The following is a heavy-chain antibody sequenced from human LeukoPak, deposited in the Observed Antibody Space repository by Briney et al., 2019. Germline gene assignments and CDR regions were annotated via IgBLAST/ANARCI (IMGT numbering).Heavy chain of an antibody. J-gene: IGHJ4*02. CDR3: VKDDGWVQYAN. CDR1: GFTFSSYA. V-gene: IGHV3-30*04. CDR2: ISYDGSNK. Sequence: GGSLRLSCAASGFTFSSYAMHWVRRAPGKGLEWVALISYDGSNKYYADSVKGRFTISKDNSKNTLFLQMNSLSAEDAAVYYCVKDDGWVQYANWGQGTLVTVSS. D-gene: IGHD5-24*01.